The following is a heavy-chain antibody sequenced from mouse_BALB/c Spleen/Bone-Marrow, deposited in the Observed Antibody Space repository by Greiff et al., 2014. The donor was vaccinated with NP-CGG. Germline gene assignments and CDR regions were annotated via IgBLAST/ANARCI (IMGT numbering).Heavy chain of an antibody. CDR2: ISSGGSYT. CDR1: GFTFSSYA. J-gene: IGHJ1*01. V-gene: IGHV5-9-4*01. CDR3: ASKTGTGYWYFDV. Sequence: EVKLVESGGGLVKPGGSLKLSCAASGFTFSSYAMSWVRQSPEKRLEWVAGISSGGSYTYYPDTVTGRFTISRDNAKNTLYLEMSSLRSEDTAMYHCASKTGTGYWYFDVWGAGTTVTVSS. D-gene: IGHD4-1*01.